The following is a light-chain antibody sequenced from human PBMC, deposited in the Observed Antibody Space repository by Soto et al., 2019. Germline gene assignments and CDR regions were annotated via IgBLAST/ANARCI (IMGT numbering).Light chain of an antibody. CDR1: SSDVGGYNY. Sequence: QSALTQPASVSGSPGQSITISCTGTSSDVGGYNYVSWYQQHPDKAPKLMICDVSSRPSGVSNRFSGSKSGNTASLTISGLQAEDEAHYYCSSYTTSTTLVFGGGTQLTVL. CDR3: SSYTTSTTLV. CDR2: DVS. V-gene: IGLV2-14*03. J-gene: IGLJ2*01.